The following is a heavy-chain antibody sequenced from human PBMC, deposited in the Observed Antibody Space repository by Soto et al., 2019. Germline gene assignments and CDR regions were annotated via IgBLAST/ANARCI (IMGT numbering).Heavy chain of an antibody. V-gene: IGHV1-8*01. CDR2: MNPGSGDT. D-gene: IGHD6-13*01. Sequence: ASVKVSCKASGYSFTNNDVTWVRQATGQGLEWMGWMNPGSGDTGYAQKFQGRVTMTRDISIATAYMELSSLRSDDTAIYYCARVLRTERWYSSSWPTLNYWGQGTLVTVSS. CDR3: ARVLRTERWYSSSWPTLNY. CDR1: GYSFTNND. J-gene: IGHJ4*02.